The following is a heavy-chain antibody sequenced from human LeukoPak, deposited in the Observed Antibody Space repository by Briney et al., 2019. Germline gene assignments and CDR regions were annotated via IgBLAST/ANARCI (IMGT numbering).Heavy chain of an antibody. D-gene: IGHD6-13*01. Sequence: ASVKVSCKASGYTFTGYYMHWVRQAPGQGLKWMGWISAYNGNTNYAQKLQGRVTMTTDTSTSTAYMELRSLRSDDTAVYYCARDHGSSWYRGGEDAFDIWGQGTMVTVSS. CDR3: ARDHGSSWYRGGEDAFDI. V-gene: IGHV1-18*04. CDR1: GYTFTGYY. J-gene: IGHJ3*02. CDR2: ISAYNGNT.